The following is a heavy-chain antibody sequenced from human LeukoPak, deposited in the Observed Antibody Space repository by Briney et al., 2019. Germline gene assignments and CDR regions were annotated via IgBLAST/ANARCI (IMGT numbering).Heavy chain of an antibody. CDR3: ARAAGLSLHIAVAGTWWFDP. CDR1: GYTFTGYY. V-gene: IGHV1-2*02. D-gene: IGHD6-19*01. J-gene: IGHJ5*02. Sequence: AASVKVSCKASGYTFTGYYMHWVRQAPGRGLEWMGWINPNSGGTNYAQKFQGRVTMTRDTSISTAYMELSRLRSDDTAVYYCARAAGLSLHIAVAGTWWFDPWGRGTLVTVSS. CDR2: INPNSGGT.